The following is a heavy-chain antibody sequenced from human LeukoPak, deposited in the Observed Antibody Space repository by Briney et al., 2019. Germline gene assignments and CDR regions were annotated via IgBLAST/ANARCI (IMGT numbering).Heavy chain of an antibody. V-gene: IGHV1-24*01. Sequence: WASVKVSCKVSGYTLTELSMHWVRQAPGKGLEWMGGFDPEDGETIYAQKFQGRVTMTEDTSTDTAYMELSSLRSEDTAVYYCATEGPMTPIYAYYFDYWGQGTLVTVSS. CDR3: ATEGPMTPIYAYYFDY. CDR1: GYTLTELS. D-gene: IGHD3-3*01. CDR2: FDPEDGET. J-gene: IGHJ4*02.